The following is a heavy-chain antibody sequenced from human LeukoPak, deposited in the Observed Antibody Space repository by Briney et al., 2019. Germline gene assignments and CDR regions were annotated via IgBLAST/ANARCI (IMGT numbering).Heavy chain of an antibody. CDR1: GGPFSGYY. V-gene: IGHV4-34*01. Sequence: SETLSLTCAVYGGPFSGYYWSWIRQPPGKGLEWIGEINHSGSTNYNPSLKSRVTIPVDTSKNQFSLKLSSVTAADTAVHYCARYGHDSSGYYCYYMDVWGKGTTVTTSS. D-gene: IGHD3-22*01. CDR2: INHSGST. J-gene: IGHJ6*03. CDR3: ARYGHDSSGYYCYYMDV.